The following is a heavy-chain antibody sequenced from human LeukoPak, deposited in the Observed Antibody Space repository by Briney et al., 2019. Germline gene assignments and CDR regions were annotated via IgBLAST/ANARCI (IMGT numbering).Heavy chain of an antibody. V-gene: IGHV3-74*01. J-gene: IGHJ4*02. D-gene: IGHD3-10*01. CDR2: INSDGSST. CDR1: GFTFSNYW. Sequence: GGSLRLSCIASGFTFSNYWMHWVRQAPGKGLVWVSRINSDGSSTSYADSVKGRFSISRDNAKNTLYLQMNSLRAEDTAVYYCAREVGSGNSDRYFDYWGQGTLVTVSS. CDR3: AREVGSGNSDRYFDY.